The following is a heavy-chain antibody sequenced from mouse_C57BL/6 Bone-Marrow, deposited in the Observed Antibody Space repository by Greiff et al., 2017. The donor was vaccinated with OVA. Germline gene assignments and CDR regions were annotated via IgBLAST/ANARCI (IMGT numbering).Heavy chain of an antibody. D-gene: IGHD1-1*01. V-gene: IGHV1-26*01. CDR3: ARERGLRWYFDV. CDR1: GYTFTDYY. Sequence: VQLQQSGPELVKPGASVKISCKASGYTFTDYYMNWVKQSPGKSLEWIGDINPNNGGTSYNQKFKGKSTLTVATSSSTAYMELRSLTSEDSAVYYCARERGLRWYFDVWGTGTTVTVSS. CDR2: INPNNGGT. J-gene: IGHJ1*03.